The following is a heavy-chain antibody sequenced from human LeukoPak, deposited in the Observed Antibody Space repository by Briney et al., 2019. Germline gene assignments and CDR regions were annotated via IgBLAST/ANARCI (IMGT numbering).Heavy chain of an antibody. J-gene: IGHJ4*02. V-gene: IGHV1-69*13. D-gene: IGHD4-17*01. CDR2: IIPIFGTA. CDR3: ARDPPGVKGDYNYQFDY. Sequence: ASVKVSCKVSGGTFSSYAISWVRQAPGQGLEWMGGIIPIFGTANYAQKFQGRVTITADESTSTAYMELSSLRSEDTAVYYCARDPPGVKGDYNYQFDYWGQGTLVTVSS. CDR1: GGTFSSYA.